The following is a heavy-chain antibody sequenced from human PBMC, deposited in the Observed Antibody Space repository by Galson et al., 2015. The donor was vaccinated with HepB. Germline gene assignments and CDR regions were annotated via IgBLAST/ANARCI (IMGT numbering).Heavy chain of an antibody. CDR2: IWYDGSNK. D-gene: IGHD3-10*02. Sequence: SLRLSCAASGFTFSSYGMHWVRQAPGKGLEWVAVIWYDGSNKYYADSVKGRFTISRDNSKNTLYLQMNSLRAEDTAVYYCASCCSGSYPFDYWGQGTLVTVSS. CDR1: GFTFSSYG. J-gene: IGHJ4*02. CDR3: ASCCSGSYPFDY. V-gene: IGHV3-33*08.